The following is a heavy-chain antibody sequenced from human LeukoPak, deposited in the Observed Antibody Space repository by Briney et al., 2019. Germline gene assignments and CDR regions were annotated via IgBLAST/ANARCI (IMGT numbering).Heavy chain of an antibody. D-gene: IGHD3-10*01. Sequence: GGSLRLSCAASGFTFSSYSMNWVRQAPGKGLEWVSSISSSSSYIYYADSVKGRFTISRDNAKNSLYLQMNSLRAEDTAVYYCARDGGLWFGELLEYYHYYYYMDVWGKGTTVTVSS. V-gene: IGHV3-21*01. CDR2: ISSSSSYI. CDR1: GFTFSSYS. J-gene: IGHJ6*03. CDR3: ARDGGLWFGELLEYYHYYYYMDV.